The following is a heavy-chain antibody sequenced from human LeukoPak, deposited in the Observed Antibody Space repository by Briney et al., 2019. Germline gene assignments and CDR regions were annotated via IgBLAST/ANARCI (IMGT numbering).Heavy chain of an antibody. CDR3: ASYYYGSGSPNFGY. V-gene: IGHV3-21*01. J-gene: IGHJ4*02. D-gene: IGHD3-10*01. Sequence: PGGSLRLSCAASGFTFSSYSMNWVRQAPGKGLEWVSSISSSSSYIYYADSVKGRFTISRDNAKNSLYLQMNSLRAEDTAVYYCASYYYGSGSPNFGYWGQGTLVTVSS. CDR2: ISSSSSYI. CDR1: GFTFSSYS.